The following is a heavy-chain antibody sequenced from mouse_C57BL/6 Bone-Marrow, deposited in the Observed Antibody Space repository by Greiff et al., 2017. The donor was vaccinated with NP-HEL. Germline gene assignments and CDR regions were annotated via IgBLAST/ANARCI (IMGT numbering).Heavy chain of an antibody. V-gene: IGHV1-64*01. J-gene: IGHJ3*01. CDR3: APPMVTTGPWFAY. Sequence: VQLQQSGAELVKPGASVKLSCKASGYTFTSYWMHWVKQRPGQGLEWIGMIHPNSGSTNYNEKFKSKATLTVDKSSSTAYMQLSSLTSEDSAVYYCAPPMVTTGPWFAYWGQGTLVTVSA. CDR2: IHPNSGST. D-gene: IGHD2-2*01. CDR1: GYTFTSYW.